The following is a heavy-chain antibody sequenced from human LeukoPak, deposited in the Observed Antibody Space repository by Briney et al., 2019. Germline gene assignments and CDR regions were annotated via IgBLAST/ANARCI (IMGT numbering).Heavy chain of an antibody. J-gene: IGHJ4*02. CDR1: GYTLTELS. CDR2: FDPEDGET. V-gene: IGHV1-24*01. D-gene: IGHD2-21*02. CDR3: ATQAYCGGDCYAPYYFDH. Sequence: ASVKVSCKVSGYTLTELSMHWVRQAPGKGLEWMGGFDPEDGETIYAQKFQGRVTMTEDTSTDTAYMELSSLRSEDTAEYYCATQAYCGGDCYAPYYFDHWGQGTLVTVSS.